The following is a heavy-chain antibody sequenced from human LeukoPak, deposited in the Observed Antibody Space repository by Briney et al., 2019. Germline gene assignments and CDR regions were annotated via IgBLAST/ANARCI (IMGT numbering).Heavy chain of an antibody. CDR3: ARGRGSGSYHYYYYYGMDV. Sequence: SETLSLTCAVYGGPSSGYYWSWIRQPPGKGLEWIGEINHSGSTNYNPSLKSRVTISVDTSKNQFSLKLSSVTAADTAVYYCARGRGSGSYHYYYYYGMDVWGQGTTVTVSS. D-gene: IGHD1-26*01. J-gene: IGHJ6*02. CDR2: INHSGST. CDR1: GGPSSGYY. V-gene: IGHV4-34*01.